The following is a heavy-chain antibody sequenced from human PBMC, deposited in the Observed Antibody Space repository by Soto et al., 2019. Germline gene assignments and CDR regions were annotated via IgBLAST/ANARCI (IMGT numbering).Heavy chain of an antibody. D-gene: IGHD6-6*01. V-gene: IGHV3-9*01. Sequence: GGSLRLSCAASGFTFDDYAMHWVRQAPGKGLEWVSGISWNSGSIGYADSVKGRFTISRDNAKNSLYLQMNSLRAEDTALYYCAKDLYSSSSFYYFDYWGQGTLVTVSS. CDR1: GFTFDDYA. CDR3: AKDLYSSSSFYYFDY. J-gene: IGHJ4*02. CDR2: ISWNSGSI.